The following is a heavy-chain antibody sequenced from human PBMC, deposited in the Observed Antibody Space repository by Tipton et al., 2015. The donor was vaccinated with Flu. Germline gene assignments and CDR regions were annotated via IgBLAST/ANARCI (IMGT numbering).Heavy chain of an antibody. D-gene: IGHD2-21*02. V-gene: IGHV3-23*01. CDR2: ITGTGRTT. J-gene: IGHJ4*02. Sequence: SLRLSCVASGFSFSGSAMTWVRQAPGKGLEWVSVITGTGRTTFYAESVKGRFTISRDNSKNTLFLQMDSLTAEDTAVYYCAKRSPMTASSYYFDYWGQGTLVTVSS. CDR3: AKRSPMTASSYYFDY. CDR1: GFSFSGSA.